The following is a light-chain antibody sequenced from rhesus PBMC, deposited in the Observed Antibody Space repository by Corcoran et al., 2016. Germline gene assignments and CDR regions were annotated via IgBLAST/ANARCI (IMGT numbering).Light chain of an antibody. CDR3: QQYSSRPYS. CDR2: KAS. Sequence: DIQMTQSPSSLSVSIGDTVTITCRASQGISSWLAWYQQKPGKAPKLLIYKASIFQSGVPSRFSGSGSGADFTLTISRMHSEDFATYYCQQYSSRPYSFGQGTKVEIK. V-gene: IGKV1-22*01. J-gene: IGKJ2*01. CDR1: QGISSW.